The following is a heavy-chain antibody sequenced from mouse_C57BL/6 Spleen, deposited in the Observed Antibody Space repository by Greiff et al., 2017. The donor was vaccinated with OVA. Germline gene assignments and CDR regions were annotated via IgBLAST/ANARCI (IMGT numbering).Heavy chain of an antibody. CDR1: GYTFTDYY. V-gene: IGHV1-76*01. D-gene: IGHD1-1*01. CDR3: ARYYCGSSYEGDY. J-gene: IGHJ2*01. CDR2: IYPGSGNT. Sequence: QVQLKQSGAELVRPGASVKLSCKASGYTFTDYYINWVKQRPGQGLEWIARIYPGSGNTYYNEKFKGKATLTAEKSSSTAYMQLSSLTSEDSAVYFCARYYCGSSYEGDYWGQGTTLTVSS.